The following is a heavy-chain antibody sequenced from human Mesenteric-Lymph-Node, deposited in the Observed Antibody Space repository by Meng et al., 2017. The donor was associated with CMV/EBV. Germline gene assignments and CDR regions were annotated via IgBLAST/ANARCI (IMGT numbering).Heavy chain of an antibody. V-gene: IGHV4-4*02. Sequence: VQLQESGPGLVRPSGTLSLTCSVSGHTVTNKKWWTWVRQPPGKGLEWMGEIYDIGNTNYKSSLKSRVTISLDKSKNQFSLTLTSVTAADTAVYYCARGGAEAPYYFDSWGLGTLVTVSS. D-gene: IGHD2-21*01. CDR2: IYDIGNT. CDR3: ARGGAEAPYYFDS. CDR1: GHTVTNKKW. J-gene: IGHJ4*02.